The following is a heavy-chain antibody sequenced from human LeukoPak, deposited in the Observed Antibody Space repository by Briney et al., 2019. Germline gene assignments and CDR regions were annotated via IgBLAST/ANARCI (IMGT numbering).Heavy chain of an antibody. Sequence: SETLSLTRTVSSGSISGSYYWYWIRQPAGKGLEWIGRIYASGSTNYDPSLKSRVTISVDKSNNQFSLMATSVTAADTAVYYCARGKQNAVDYWGQGILVTVSS. V-gene: IGHV4-4*07. J-gene: IGHJ4*02. D-gene: IGHD1-1*01. CDR1: SGSISGSYY. CDR3: ARGKQNAVDY. CDR2: IYASGST.